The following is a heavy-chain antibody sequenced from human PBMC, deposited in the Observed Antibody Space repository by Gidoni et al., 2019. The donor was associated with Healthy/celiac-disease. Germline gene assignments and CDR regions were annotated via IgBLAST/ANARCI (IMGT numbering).Heavy chain of an antibody. CDR2: IYSGGST. D-gene: IGHD2-2*01. J-gene: IGHJ6*02. Sequence: EVQLVESGGGLVQPGGSLRLSCAASGFTVSSNYMSWVRQAPGKGLEWVSVIYSGGSTYYADSVKGRFTISRDNSKNTLYLQMNSLRAEDTAVYYCARGGEYCSSTSCYPTYYYYGMDVWGQGTTVTVSS. CDR1: GFTVSSNY. CDR3: ARGGEYCSSTSCYPTYYYYGMDV. V-gene: IGHV3-66*02.